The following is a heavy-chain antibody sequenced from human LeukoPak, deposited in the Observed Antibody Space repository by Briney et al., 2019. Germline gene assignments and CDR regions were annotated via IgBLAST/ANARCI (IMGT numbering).Heavy chain of an antibody. CDR1: GYTFTGYY. CDR2: INPNSGGT. J-gene: IGHJ4*02. Sequence: ASVKVSCKASGYTFTGYYMHWVRQAPGQGLEWMGWINPNSGGTNYAQKFQGRVTMTRDTSISTAYMELSRLRSDDTAVYYCARDFGLPVPGIAAAGTKCYFDYWGQGTLVTVSS. D-gene: IGHD6-13*01. V-gene: IGHV1-2*02. CDR3: ARDFGLPVPGIAAAGTKCYFDY.